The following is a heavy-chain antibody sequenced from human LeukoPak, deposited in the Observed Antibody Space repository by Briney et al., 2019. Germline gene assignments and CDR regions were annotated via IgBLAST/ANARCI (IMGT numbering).Heavy chain of an antibody. CDR1: EYDFPNYW. J-gene: IGHJ3*02. CDR3: ARHSIDIVVVVAAIGAFDI. V-gene: IGHV5-51*01. Sequence: GESLKISCKGSEYDFPNYWIAWVRQMPGKGLAWMGIIYPGDSDTRYSPSFQGQVTISADKSISTAYLQWSSLKASDTAMYYCARHSIDIVVVVAAIGAFDIWGQGTMVTVSS. CDR2: IYPGDSDT. D-gene: IGHD2-15*01.